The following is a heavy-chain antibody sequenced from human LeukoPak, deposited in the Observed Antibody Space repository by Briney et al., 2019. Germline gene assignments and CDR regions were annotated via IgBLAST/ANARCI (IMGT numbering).Heavy chain of an antibody. V-gene: IGHV6-1*01. Sequence: SQTLSLTCAISGDSVSSNSAAWNWIRQSPSRGLEWLGRTYYRSKWYNDYAVSVKSRITINPDTSKNQFSLQLNSVTPEDTAVYYCARGVVVAATDPYYYYYMDVWGKGTTVTISS. CDR3: ARGVVVAATDPYYYYYMDV. D-gene: IGHD2-15*01. CDR1: GDSVSSNSAA. CDR2: TYYRSKWYN. J-gene: IGHJ6*03.